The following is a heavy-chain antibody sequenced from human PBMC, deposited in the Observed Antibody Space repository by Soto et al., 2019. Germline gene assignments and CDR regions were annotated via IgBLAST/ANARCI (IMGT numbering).Heavy chain of an antibody. CDR2: IYWDDDK. Sequence: QITLKESGPTLVKPTQTLTLTCTFSGFSLSTSGVGVGWIRQPPGKALEWLALIYWDDDKRYSPSLKSRLTXTXDTSKNQLVLTMTNMDPVDTATYYCAHRQRTVYFDYWGQGTLVTVSS. J-gene: IGHJ4*02. V-gene: IGHV2-5*02. CDR1: GFSLSTSGVG. D-gene: IGHD4-17*01. CDR3: AHRQRTVYFDY.